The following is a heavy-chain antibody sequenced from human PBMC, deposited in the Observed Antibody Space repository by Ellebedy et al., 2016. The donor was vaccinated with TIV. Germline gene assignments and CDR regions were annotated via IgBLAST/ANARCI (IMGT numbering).Heavy chain of an antibody. V-gene: IGHV3-30*02. Sequence: GESLKIPCATSGFSVSGMHWVRQAPGKGLEWVAFIRSDETTKYYTDSVGGRFTIYRDSSKNTLDLQMNSLRPDDTAVYYCVKGAYPVPTVMAVWGQGTMVTVSS. D-gene: IGHD3-16*01. CDR3: VKGAYPVPTVMAV. CDR2: IRSDETTK. J-gene: IGHJ6*02. CDR1: GFSVSG.